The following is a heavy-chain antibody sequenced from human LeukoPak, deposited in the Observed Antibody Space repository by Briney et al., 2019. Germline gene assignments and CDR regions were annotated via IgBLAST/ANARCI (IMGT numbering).Heavy chain of an antibody. Sequence: SETLSLTCTVSGGSISSYYWSWIRQPPGKGLEWIGYIYYSGSTNYNPSLKSRVTISVDTSKNQFSLKLSSVTAADTAVYYCARAPSGTGPYYYYGMDVWGQGTTVTASS. V-gene: IGHV4-59*01. D-gene: IGHD3/OR15-3a*01. CDR3: ARAPSGTGPYYYYGMDV. J-gene: IGHJ6*02. CDR1: GGSISSYY. CDR2: IYYSGST.